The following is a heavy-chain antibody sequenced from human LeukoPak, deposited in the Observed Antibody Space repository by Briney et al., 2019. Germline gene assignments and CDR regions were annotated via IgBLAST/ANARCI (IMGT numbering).Heavy chain of an antibody. CDR1: GGSISSYY. J-gene: IGHJ4*02. CDR2: IYTSGST. Sequence: SETLSLTCTVSGGSISSYYWSWIRHPAGKGLEWIGRIYTSGSTNYNPSLKSRVTMSVDTSKNQFPLKLSSVTAADTAVYYCARTAAAGIRCGYWGQGTLVTVSS. D-gene: IGHD6-13*01. V-gene: IGHV4-4*07. CDR3: ARTAAAGIRCGY.